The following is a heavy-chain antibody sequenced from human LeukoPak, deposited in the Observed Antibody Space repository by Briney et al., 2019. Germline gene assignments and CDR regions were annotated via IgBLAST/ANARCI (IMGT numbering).Heavy chain of an antibody. J-gene: IGHJ6*03. CDR1: GGTFSSYA. CDR2: IIPIFGTA. Sequence: SVKVSCKASGGTFSSYAISWVRQAPGQGLEWVGGIIPIFGTANYAQKFQGRVTITTDESTSTAYMELSSLRSEDTAVYYCARVGELELRDYYYMDVWGKGTTVTVSS. D-gene: IGHD1-7*01. CDR3: ARVGELELRDYYYMDV. V-gene: IGHV1-69*05.